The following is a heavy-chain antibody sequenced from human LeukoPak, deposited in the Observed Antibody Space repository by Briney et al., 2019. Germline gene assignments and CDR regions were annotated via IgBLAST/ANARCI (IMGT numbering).Heavy chain of an antibody. V-gene: IGHV1-69*13. D-gene: IGHD5-12*01. Sequence: ASVNVSCTASGGTFSNNGISWVRQSPGQRFEWMGVIVPAFGTTNYAQKFQGRVTITADASASTVYMELSSLTSQDTAIYYCARRGSGGYFTIWGQGALVTVSS. CDR1: GGTFSNNG. CDR3: ARRGSGGYFTI. CDR2: IVPAFGTT. J-gene: IGHJ4*02.